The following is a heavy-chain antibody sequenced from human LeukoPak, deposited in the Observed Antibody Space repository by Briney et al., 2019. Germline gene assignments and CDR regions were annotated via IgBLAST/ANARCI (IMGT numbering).Heavy chain of an antibody. CDR3: ARDLDSSSAFDI. V-gene: IGHV3-21*01. D-gene: IGHD6-13*01. CDR1: GFTFSSYS. Sequence: PGGSLRLSCAASGFTFSSYSMNWVRQAPGKGLEWVSSISRSSNYKYYADSVKGRFTISRDNAKNSLYLQMNSLRAEDTAVYYCARDLDSSSAFDIWGQGTMVTVSS. CDR2: ISRSSNYK. J-gene: IGHJ3*02.